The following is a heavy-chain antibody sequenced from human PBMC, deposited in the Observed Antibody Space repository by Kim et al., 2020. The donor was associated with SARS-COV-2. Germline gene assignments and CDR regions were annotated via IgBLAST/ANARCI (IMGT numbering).Heavy chain of an antibody. CDR2: ISSSSSYI. CDR1: GFTFSNYS. D-gene: IGHD2-21*02. CDR3: ARQSCGGDCYSPLYYYGMDV. V-gene: IGHV3-21*01. Sequence: GGSLRLSCAASGFTFSNYSMNWVRQAPGKGLEWVSSISSSSSYIYYADSVKGRFTISRDNAKNSLYLQMNSLRAEDTAVYYCARQSCGGDCYSPLYYYGMDVWGQGTTVTVSS. J-gene: IGHJ6*02.